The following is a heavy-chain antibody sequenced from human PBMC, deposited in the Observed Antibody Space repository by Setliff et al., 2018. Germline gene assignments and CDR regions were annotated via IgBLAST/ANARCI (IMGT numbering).Heavy chain of an antibody. J-gene: IGHJ3*01. CDR2: IKEDGSAQ. Sequence: GGSLRLSCEASGFNITGRWMSWVRQAPGKGLEWVANIKEDGSAQYYVNSVWGRFSISRDNARNSVFLEMNSLRGEDTAVYYCTTDPSATFGGVIGAAFDFWGQGTMVTVS. V-gene: IGHV3-7*03. CDR3: TTDPSATFGGVIGAAFDF. CDR1: GFNITGRW. D-gene: IGHD3-16*01.